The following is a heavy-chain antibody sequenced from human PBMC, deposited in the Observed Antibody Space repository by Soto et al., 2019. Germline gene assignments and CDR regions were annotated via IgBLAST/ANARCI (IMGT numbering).Heavy chain of an antibody. Sequence: LRETLSLTCAVSSGSISSSNWWSWVRQPPGKGLEWIGEIYHSGSTNYNPSLKSRVTISVDKSKNQFSLKLSSVTAADTAVYYCARDNEEWELLQYNWYDPWGQGTLVTVSS. D-gene: IGHD1-26*01. CDR1: SGSISSSNW. V-gene: IGHV4-4*02. CDR2: IYHSGST. CDR3: ARDNEEWELLQYNWYDP. J-gene: IGHJ5*02.